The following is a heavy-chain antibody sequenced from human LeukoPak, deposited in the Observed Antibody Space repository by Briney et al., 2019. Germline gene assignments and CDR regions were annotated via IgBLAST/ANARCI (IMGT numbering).Heavy chain of an antibody. CDR1: GGSITGYY. CDR3: AREEFLHEIDSSGYFVY. D-gene: IGHD3-22*01. J-gene: IGHJ4*02. V-gene: IGHV4-4*07. Sequence: KSSETLSLTCTVAGGSITGYYWNCIRHPAGQGLEWLGRVYSSGVGNYNPSLTSRVTMSVDTSKNQFSLKLTSLTAADTAVYYCAREEFLHEIDSSGYFVYWGQGTLVTVSS. CDR2: VYSSGVG.